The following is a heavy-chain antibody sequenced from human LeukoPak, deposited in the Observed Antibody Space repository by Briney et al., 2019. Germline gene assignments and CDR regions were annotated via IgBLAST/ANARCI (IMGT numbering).Heavy chain of an antibody. D-gene: IGHD4-11*01. Sequence: SGTLSLTCAVSSGSIFSSNWWSWVRQPPGKGLEWIGQIFHSGSTSYSPSLKSRVTISVDTSKNQFSLKLSSVTAADTAVYYCARGRLTVNYYYYYMDVWGKGTTVTVSS. V-gene: IGHV4-4*02. CDR2: IFHSGST. J-gene: IGHJ6*03. CDR1: SGSIFSSNW. CDR3: ARGRLTVNYYYYYMDV.